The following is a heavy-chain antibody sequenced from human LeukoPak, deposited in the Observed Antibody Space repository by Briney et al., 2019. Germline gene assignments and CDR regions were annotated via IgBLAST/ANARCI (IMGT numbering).Heavy chain of an antibody. J-gene: IGHJ4*02. CDR2: ISGSGGST. Sequence: GGSLRLSCAASGFTFSSYWMSWVRQAPGKGQEWVSAISGSGGSTYYADSVKGRFTISRDNSKNTLYLQMNSLRAEDTAVYYCAKDDTYYYDSSGYYRYWGQGTLVTVSS. V-gene: IGHV3-23*01. CDR3: AKDDTYYYDSSGYYRY. CDR1: GFTFSSYW. D-gene: IGHD3-22*01.